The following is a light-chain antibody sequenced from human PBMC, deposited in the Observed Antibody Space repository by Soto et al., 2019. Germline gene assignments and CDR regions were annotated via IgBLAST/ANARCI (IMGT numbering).Light chain of an antibody. CDR1: ESISRW. Sequence: DIPMTQSPSTLSASVGDRVTLTCRASESISRWLAWYQQNPGKAPKLLVYKASSLERGVPSSFSRRGSGTDFTLTINRLQADDFATYYCQQHNSFSITFGQGTRLEIK. J-gene: IGKJ5*01. V-gene: IGKV1-5*03. CDR2: KAS. CDR3: QQHNSFSIT.